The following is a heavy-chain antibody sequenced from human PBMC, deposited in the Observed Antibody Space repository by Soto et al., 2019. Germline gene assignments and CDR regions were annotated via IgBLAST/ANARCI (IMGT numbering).Heavy chain of an antibody. J-gene: IGHJ6*03. V-gene: IGHV3-20*01. CDR2: INWNGGST. Sequence: GGSLRLSCAASGFTFDDYGMSWVRQAPGKGLEWVSGINWNGGSTGYADSVKGRFTISRDNAKNSLYLQMNSLRAEDTALYHCARHSSSWYDYYYYYYMDVWGKGTTVTVSS. CDR1: GFTFDDYG. CDR3: ARHSSSWYDYYYYYYMDV. D-gene: IGHD6-13*01.